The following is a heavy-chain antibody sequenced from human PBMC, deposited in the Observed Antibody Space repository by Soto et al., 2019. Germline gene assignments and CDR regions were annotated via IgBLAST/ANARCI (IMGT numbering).Heavy chain of an antibody. J-gene: IGHJ4*02. CDR1: GFTFSNYW. CDR2: INSDGSSA. D-gene: IGHD1-7*01. Sequence: GGSLRLSCAASGFTFSNYWMHWVRQAPGKGLVWVSRINSDGSSASYADSVKGRFTISRDNAKNTLYLQMNSLRAEDTAVYYCARDTLELLYYFDYWGQGTLVTVS. V-gene: IGHV3-74*01. CDR3: ARDTLELLYYFDY.